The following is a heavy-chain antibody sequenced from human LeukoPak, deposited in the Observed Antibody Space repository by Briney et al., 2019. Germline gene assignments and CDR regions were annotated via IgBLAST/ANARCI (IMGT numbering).Heavy chain of an antibody. J-gene: IGHJ6*02. CDR1: GFTFSTYT. Sequence: GGSLRLSCAASGFTFSTYTMNWVRQAPGKGLEWVSSISGSSSYIYYADSVKGRFTISRDNAKNSLYMQMNSLMAEDTAVYYCARDILAEYGMDVWGQGTTLTVPS. CDR3: ARDILAEYGMDV. CDR2: ISGSSSYI. V-gene: IGHV3-21*01. D-gene: IGHD3-9*01.